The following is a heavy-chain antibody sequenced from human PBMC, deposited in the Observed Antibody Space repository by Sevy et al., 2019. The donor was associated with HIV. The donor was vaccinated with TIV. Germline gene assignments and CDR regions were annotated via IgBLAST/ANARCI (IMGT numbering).Heavy chain of an antibody. D-gene: IGHD3-3*01. J-gene: IGHJ4*02. Sequence: SETLSLTCTVSGGSISSYYWSWIRQPPGRGLEWIGNIYYSGSTNYNPSLKSRVTISVDTSKNQFSLKLSSVTAADTAVYYCARSGYDFWGGYNDYWGQGTLVTVSS. CDR1: GGSISSYY. CDR3: ARSGYDFWGGYNDY. CDR2: IYYSGST. V-gene: IGHV4-59*01.